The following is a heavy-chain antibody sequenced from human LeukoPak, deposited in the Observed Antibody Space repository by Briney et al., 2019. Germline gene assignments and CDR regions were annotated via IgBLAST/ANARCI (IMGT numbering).Heavy chain of an antibody. CDR3: AREVAAPYRFDD. J-gene: IGHJ4*02. V-gene: IGHV1-46*01. D-gene: IGHD2-15*01. CDR1: GNTFTNHN. Sequence: ASVKVSCKASGNTFTNHNMHWVRLAPGQGLEWMGIISPSDGATNYAQKFQGRVTMTRDTSTSTVYMDLSSLKSEDTAVYYCAREVAAPYRFDDWAREPWSPSPQ. CDR2: ISPSDGAT.